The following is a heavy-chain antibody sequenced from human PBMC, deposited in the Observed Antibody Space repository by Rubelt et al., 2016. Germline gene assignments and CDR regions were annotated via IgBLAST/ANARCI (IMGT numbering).Heavy chain of an antibody. V-gene: IGHV3-30*03. D-gene: IGHD4-23*01. Sequence: QVQLVESGGGVVQPGRSLRLSCAASGFTFSSYGMHWVRQAPGKGLEWVAVISYVGGNKYYADSVKGRFTISRDNFKNTRDLQMNSLRGEEAAVYYCARDAFVGGGNSEYFDYWGQGTLVTVSS. CDR3: ARDAFVGGGNSEYFDY. CDR1: GFTFSSYG. J-gene: IGHJ4*02. CDR2: ISYVGGNK.